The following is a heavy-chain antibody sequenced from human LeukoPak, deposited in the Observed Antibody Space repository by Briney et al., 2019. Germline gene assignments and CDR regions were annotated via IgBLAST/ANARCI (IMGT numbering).Heavy chain of an antibody. CDR2: ISGSSGGT. Sequence: GGSLRLSCAAAGFTFSNYAMSWVRQAPGKGLEWVSAISGSSGGTYYADSVKGRFTISRDNSKNTLYLQMNSLRAEDTAVYYCAKASGDGSNYYFESWGQGTLVTVSS. V-gene: IGHV3-23*01. CDR3: AKASGDGSNYYFES. CDR1: GFTFSNYA. D-gene: IGHD5-24*01. J-gene: IGHJ4*02.